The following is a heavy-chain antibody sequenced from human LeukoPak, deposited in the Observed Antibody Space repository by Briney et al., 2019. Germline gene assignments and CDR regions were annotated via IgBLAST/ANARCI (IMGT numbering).Heavy chain of an antibody. CDR3: ASRGSIAARVLAFDI. CDR2: ISVYNGNT. CDR1: SYTFTNYG. D-gene: IGHD6-6*01. Sequence: ASVKVSCKASSYTFTNYGITWVRQAPGQGLAWMGWISVYNGNTKYAQKVQGRVTMTRDTSISTAYMELSRLRSDDTAVYYCASRGSIAARVLAFDIWGQGTMVTVSS. V-gene: IGHV1-18*01. J-gene: IGHJ3*02.